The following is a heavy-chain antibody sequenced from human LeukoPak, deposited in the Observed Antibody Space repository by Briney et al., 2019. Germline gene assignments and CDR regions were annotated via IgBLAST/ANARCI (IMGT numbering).Heavy chain of an antibody. CDR1: VGSFSIYY. D-gene: IGHD3-10*01. Sequence: SETLSLTCTVSVGSFSIYYWRWLRQPPGKGLEWIGYIYYSGSTNYNPSLKSRVTISADTSKNQFSLKLTSVTAADTAVYYCARGGTYGSDYWGQGTLVTVSS. J-gene: IGHJ4*02. CDR3: ARGGTYGSDY. V-gene: IGHV4-59*01. CDR2: IYYSGST.